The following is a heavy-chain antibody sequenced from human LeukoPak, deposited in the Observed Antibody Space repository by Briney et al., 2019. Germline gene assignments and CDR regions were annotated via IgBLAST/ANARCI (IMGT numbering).Heavy chain of an antibody. J-gene: IGHJ4*02. D-gene: IGHD3-9*01. V-gene: IGHV4-59*01. Sequence: SETLSLTCTVSGGSISSYYWSWIRQPPGKGLEWIGCIYYSGSTNYNPSLKSRVTISVDTSKNQFSLKLSSVTAADTAVYYCARATTGYYSKYYFDYWGQGTLVTVSS. CDR3: ARATTGYYSKYYFDY. CDR1: GGSISSYY. CDR2: IYYSGST.